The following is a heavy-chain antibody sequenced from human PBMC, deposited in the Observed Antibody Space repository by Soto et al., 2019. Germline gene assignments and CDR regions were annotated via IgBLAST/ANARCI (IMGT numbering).Heavy chain of an antibody. CDR2: ISGTTTDT. CDR1: GFTFSDYY. Sequence: QVQLVESGGNLVTPGGSLRLSCAASGFTFSDYYMSWIRQAPGKGLEWSSYISGTTTDTRYADSVKGRFTISRDNAKNSLFLQTSSLRAEDTAVYYCARGTYGSWRDYFDSCGQGTLVTVSS. CDR3: ARGTYGSWRDYFDS. J-gene: IGHJ4*02. V-gene: IGHV3-11*06. D-gene: IGHD3-10*01.